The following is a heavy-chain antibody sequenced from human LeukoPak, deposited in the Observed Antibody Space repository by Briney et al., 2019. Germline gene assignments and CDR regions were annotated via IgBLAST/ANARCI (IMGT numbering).Heavy chain of an antibody. Sequence: PSETLSLTCTVSDGSISNYFWSWIRQPPGKGLEWIGYFSYSGSTNYNPSLKSRVTISVDTSKNQFSLKLSSVTAADTAVYYCARGPLDSGYTYFDYWGQGTLVSVAS. D-gene: IGHD5-12*01. CDR3: ARGPLDSGYTYFDY. V-gene: IGHV4-59*01. CDR1: DGSISNYF. J-gene: IGHJ4*02. CDR2: FSYSGST.